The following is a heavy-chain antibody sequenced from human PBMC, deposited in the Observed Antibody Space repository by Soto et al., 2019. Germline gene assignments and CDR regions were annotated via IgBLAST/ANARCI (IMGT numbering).Heavy chain of an antibody. V-gene: IGHV4-34*01. Sequence: SETLSLTCAVYGGSFSGYYWSWIRQPPGKGLEWIGEINHSGSTNYNPSLKSRVTISVDTSKNQFSLKLSSVTAADTAVYYCARHHSSGWYEDWFDPWGQGTLVTVSS. D-gene: IGHD6-19*01. CDR2: INHSGST. J-gene: IGHJ5*02. CDR3: ARHHSSGWYEDWFDP. CDR1: GGSFSGYY.